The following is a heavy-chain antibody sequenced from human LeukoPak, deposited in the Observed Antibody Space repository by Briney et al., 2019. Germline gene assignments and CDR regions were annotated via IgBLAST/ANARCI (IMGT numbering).Heavy chain of an antibody. J-gene: IGHJ4*02. Sequence: EASVKVSCKASGHTFTSYGISWVRQAPGQGLEWMGWVSAYNGNTNHAQKLQGRVTMTTDTSTSTAYMELRSLRSDDTAVYYCARVDSSWHLLDYWGQGTLVTVSS. CDR1: GHTFTSYG. V-gene: IGHV1-18*01. CDR3: ARVDSSWHLLDY. D-gene: IGHD6-13*01. CDR2: VSAYNGNT.